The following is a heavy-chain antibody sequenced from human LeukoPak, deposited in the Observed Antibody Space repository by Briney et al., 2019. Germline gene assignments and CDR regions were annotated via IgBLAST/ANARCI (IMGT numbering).Heavy chain of an antibody. J-gene: IGHJ1*01. D-gene: IGHD4-17*01. CDR3: AHTVTPRYFQF. CDR1: GFTFSGYS. CDR2: ISSSSSYI. V-gene: IGHV3-21*01. Sequence: GGSLRLSCTASGFTFSGYSMAWVRQAPGKGLEWVSFISSSSSYIYYADSVKGRFTISRDNAKNSLYLQMNSLRTEDTALYYCAHTVTPRYFQFWGQGTLVTVSS.